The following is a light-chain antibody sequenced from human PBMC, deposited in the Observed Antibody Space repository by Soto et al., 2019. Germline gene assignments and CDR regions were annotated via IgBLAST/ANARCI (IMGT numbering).Light chain of an antibody. CDR2: GAS. J-gene: IGKJ3*01. Sequence: ETVLTQSPATFSVSPGERATLSCRASRSIGINLAWYQQRPGQPPRLLIYGASTRATGVPARFSGSGSGTEFTLTINSLQSEDFALYYCQQYNKWPLFTFGPGTKVDIK. V-gene: IGKV3-15*01. CDR1: RSIGIN. CDR3: QQYNKWPLFT.